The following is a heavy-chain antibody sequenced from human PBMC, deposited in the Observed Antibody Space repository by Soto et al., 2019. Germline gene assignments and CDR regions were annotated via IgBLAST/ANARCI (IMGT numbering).Heavy chain of an antibody. D-gene: IGHD3-16*01. Sequence: QALLEESGGGSVQPGTSLRLSCAASGFTFSSYAMHWVRQAPGKGLEWVTVTSDDGMNKLYADSVPGRFSVSRDDFKNMLFLQMDSLKPDDSGVYYCARGGGDGVYRPLDSWGQGTLVTVSS. V-gene: IGHV3-30*19. CDR1: GFTFSSYA. CDR3: ARGGGDGVYRPLDS. J-gene: IGHJ4*02. CDR2: TSDDGMNK.